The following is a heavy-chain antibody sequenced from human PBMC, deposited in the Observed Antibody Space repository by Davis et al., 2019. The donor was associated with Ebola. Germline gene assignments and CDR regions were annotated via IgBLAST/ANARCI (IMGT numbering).Heavy chain of an antibody. Sequence: GGSLRLSCAASGFPFSVYAMHWIRQAPGKGLEWVSYISGDSLYTNYADSVRGRLTISRDDAKNSLYLQMNSLRAEDTAVYYCARAMVRGVTAYYYYGMDVWGKGTTVTVSS. CDR2: ISGDSLYT. CDR1: GFPFSVYA. CDR3: ARAMVRGVTAYYYYGMDV. J-gene: IGHJ6*04. V-gene: IGHV3-11*06. D-gene: IGHD3-10*01.